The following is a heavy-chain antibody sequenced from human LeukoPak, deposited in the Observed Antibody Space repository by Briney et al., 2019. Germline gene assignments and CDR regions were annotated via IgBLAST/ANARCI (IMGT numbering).Heavy chain of an antibody. D-gene: IGHD3-16*02. CDR1: GGSFSGYY. Sequence: SETLSLTCAVYGGSFSGYYWSWIRQPPGKGLEWIGEINHSGSTNYNPSLTSRVTISVDTSKNQFSLKLSSVTAADTAVYYCASRPRKYYDYVWGSYLLDYWGQGTLVTVSS. V-gene: IGHV4-34*01. J-gene: IGHJ4*02. CDR3: ASRPRKYYDYVWGSYLLDY. CDR2: INHSGST.